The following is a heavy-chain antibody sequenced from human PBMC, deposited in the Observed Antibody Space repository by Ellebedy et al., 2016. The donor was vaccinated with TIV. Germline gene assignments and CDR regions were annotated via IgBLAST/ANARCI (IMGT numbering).Heavy chain of an antibody. CDR1: GFTFSSYA. CDR3: AKVRTDHLAWNYELDF. V-gene: IGHV3-23*05. Sequence: GESLKISCAASGFTFSSYAMNWVRQAPGTGLEWISGVDKSGDGAYYADSVKGRFTISRDNSENTLYLQMSGLRTEDTAIYYSAKVRTDHLAWNYELDFWGQGTRVTVFS. CDR2: VDKSGDGA. D-gene: IGHD1-7*01. J-gene: IGHJ4*02.